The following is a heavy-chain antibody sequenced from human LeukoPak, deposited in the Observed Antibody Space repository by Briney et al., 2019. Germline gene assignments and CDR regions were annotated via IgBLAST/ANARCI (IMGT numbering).Heavy chain of an antibody. D-gene: IGHD4-17*01. CDR3: ARLHDYGDYYADH. Sequence: WVRQPPGKGLGCSANLYYGGGTYYSPSLKSRVSISVDTSKNQFSLKLSSVTAADTAVYYCARLHDYGDYYADHWGQGTLVTVSS. CDR2: LYYGGGT. V-gene: IGHV4-39*01. J-gene: IGHJ5*02.